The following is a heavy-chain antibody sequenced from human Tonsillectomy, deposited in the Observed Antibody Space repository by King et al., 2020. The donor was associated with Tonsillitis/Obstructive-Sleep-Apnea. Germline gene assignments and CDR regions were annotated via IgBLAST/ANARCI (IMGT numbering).Heavy chain of an antibody. D-gene: IGHD3-3*01. J-gene: IGHJ4*02. CDR1: GFTFDDYA. Sequence: VQLVESGGGLVQPGRSLRLSCVASGFTFDDYAMHWVRQAPGKGLEWVSGISWNSDTIGFADSVKGRFTISRDNAKNSLYLLMNSLRAEDTAFYYCAKDKARFLEWWGTHSVDYWGQGTLVTVSS. CDR2: ISWNSDTI. V-gene: IGHV3-9*01. CDR3: AKDKARFLEWWGTHSVDY.